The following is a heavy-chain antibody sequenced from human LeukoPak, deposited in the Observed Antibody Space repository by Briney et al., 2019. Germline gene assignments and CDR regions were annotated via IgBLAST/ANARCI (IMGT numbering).Heavy chain of an antibody. Sequence: SETLSLTCTVSGGSISSYYWSRIRQPPGKGLEWIGYIYYSGSTNYNPSLKSRVTISVDTSKNQFSLQLNSVTPEDTAVYYCARARRYSYGYAAWFDPWGQGTLVTVSS. V-gene: IGHV4-59*12. CDR2: IYYSGST. CDR3: ARARRYSYGYAAWFDP. D-gene: IGHD5-18*01. J-gene: IGHJ5*02. CDR1: GGSISSYY.